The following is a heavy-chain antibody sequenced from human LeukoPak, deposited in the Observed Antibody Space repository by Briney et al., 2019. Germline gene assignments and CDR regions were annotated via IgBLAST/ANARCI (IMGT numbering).Heavy chain of an antibody. D-gene: IGHD3/OR15-3a*01. CDR1: GFTFNTYW. Sequence: GGSLRLSCAASGFTFNTYWMHWVRHAPGKGLVWVARVHREGTTTAYADYVKGRFTISRDNAKNTLYLHMTNPRAEDTAVYYCARDSDWILFDYWGRGTLVTVSS. J-gene: IGHJ4*02. CDR2: VHREGTTT. CDR3: ARDSDWILFDY. V-gene: IGHV3-74*03.